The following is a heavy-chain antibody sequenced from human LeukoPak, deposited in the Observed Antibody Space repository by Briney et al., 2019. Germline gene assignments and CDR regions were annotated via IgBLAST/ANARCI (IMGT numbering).Heavy chain of an antibody. V-gene: IGHV1-2*02. CDR2: INPNSGRT. D-gene: IGHD3-9*01. CDR3: ARDSSDVLTGYYHF. Sequence: ASVKVSCKTSGYTFNDYYVHWVRQAPGQGLEWMGWINPNSGRTNYAPKFQGRVTLTTDTSISTAHMELSSLISGDTALYFCARDSSDVLTGYYHFWGQGTLVTVSS. CDR1: GYTFNDYY. J-gene: IGHJ4*02.